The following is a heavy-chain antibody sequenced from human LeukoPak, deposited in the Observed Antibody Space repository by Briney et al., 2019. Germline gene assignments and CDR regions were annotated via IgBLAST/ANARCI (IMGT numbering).Heavy chain of an antibody. CDR1: GFTFSRYA. Sequence: PGGSLRLSCVAPGFTFSRYAMHWVRLAPGKGLEWVAVISYDGSNKYYADSVKGRFTISRDNSKNTLYLQMNSLRAEDTALYYYARDGNFYYGPGSYCDYWGQGTLVTVSS. J-gene: IGHJ4*02. D-gene: IGHD3-10*01. CDR3: ARDGNFYYGPGSYCDY. V-gene: IGHV3-30-3*01. CDR2: ISYDGSNK.